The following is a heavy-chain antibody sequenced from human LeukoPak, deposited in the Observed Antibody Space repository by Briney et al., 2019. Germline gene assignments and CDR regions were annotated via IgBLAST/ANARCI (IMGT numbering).Heavy chain of an antibody. V-gene: IGHV4-59*01. Sequence: SETLSLTCTVSGGSISSYYWSWIRQPPGKGLEWIGYIYYSGSTNYNPSLKSRVTISVDTSKNQFSLKLSSVTAADTAVYYCAGGGNIEAFDIWGQGTMVTVPS. J-gene: IGHJ3*02. CDR2: IYYSGST. CDR3: AGGGNIEAFDI. CDR1: GGSISSYY. D-gene: IGHD4-23*01.